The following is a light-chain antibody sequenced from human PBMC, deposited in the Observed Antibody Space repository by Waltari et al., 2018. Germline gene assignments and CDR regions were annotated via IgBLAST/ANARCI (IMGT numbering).Light chain of an antibody. J-gene: IGKJ1*01. Sequence: DIQMTQSPSSLSASVGDRVTITCRASRTISSYLNWYQQKPGKAPNLLIYAASSLQSGVPSRFSGSGSGRDFTLIITSLQPEDFATYYCQESYSFTRTFGQGTKVEIK. CDR2: AAS. V-gene: IGKV1-39*01. CDR3: QESYSFTRT. CDR1: RTISSY.